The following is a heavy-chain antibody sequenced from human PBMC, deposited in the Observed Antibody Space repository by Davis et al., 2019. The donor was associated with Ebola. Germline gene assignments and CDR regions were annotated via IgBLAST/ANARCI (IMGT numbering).Heavy chain of an antibody. V-gene: IGHV4-34*01. CDR2: INHSGST. Sequence: SETLSLTCAVYAWSFSGNYWSWIRQPPGKGLEWIGEINHSGSTNYNPSLKSRVTISVDTSKNQFSLKLSSVTAADTAVYYCARSRADVVVVAATVLYYYYGMDVWGKGTTVTVSS. CDR1: AWSFSGNY. J-gene: IGHJ6*04. CDR3: ARSRADVVVVAATVLYYYYGMDV. D-gene: IGHD2-15*01.